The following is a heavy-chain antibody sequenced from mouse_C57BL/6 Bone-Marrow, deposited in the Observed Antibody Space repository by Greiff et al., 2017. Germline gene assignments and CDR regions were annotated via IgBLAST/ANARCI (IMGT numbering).Heavy chain of an antibody. CDR1: GYTFTSYW. J-gene: IGHJ2*01. V-gene: IGHV1-74*01. CDR3: AIENGYYLDY. CDR2: IHPSDSDT. Sequence: QVQLQQPGAELVKPGASVQVSCKASGYTFTSYWMHWVKQRPGQGLEWIGRIHPSDSDTNYNQKFKGKATSTVDKSSSTAYMQLSSLTSADSAVYYCAIENGYYLDYWGQGTTLTVSS. D-gene: IGHD2-2*01.